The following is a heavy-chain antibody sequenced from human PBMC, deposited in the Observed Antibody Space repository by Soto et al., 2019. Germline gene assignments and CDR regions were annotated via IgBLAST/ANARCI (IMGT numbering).Heavy chain of an antibody. CDR2: ISYDGSNK. CDR3: ASDGFSSSPVAGDY. Sequence: GGSLRLSCAASGFTFSGYAVHWVRQAPGKGLEWVAVISYDGSNKYYADSVKGRFTISRDNSKNTLYLQMNSLRAEDMAVYYCASDGFSSSPVAGDYWGQGTLVTVSS. CDR1: GFTFSGYA. J-gene: IGHJ4*02. D-gene: IGHD6-6*01. V-gene: IGHV3-30-3*01.